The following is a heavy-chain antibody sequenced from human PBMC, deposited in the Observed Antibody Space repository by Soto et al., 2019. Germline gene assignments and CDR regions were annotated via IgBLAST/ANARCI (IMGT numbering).Heavy chain of an antibody. CDR3: ARVAY. CDR1: GFTFSTYA. J-gene: IGHJ4*02. Sequence: PGGSLRLSCAASGFTFSTYAMNWVRQFPGRGLEWVSYISSSSSAIDYADSVKGRFTVSRDNAKNSLYLQMNSLRDEDTAVYYCARVAYWGPGTQVTVSS. CDR2: ISSSSSAI. V-gene: IGHV3-48*02.